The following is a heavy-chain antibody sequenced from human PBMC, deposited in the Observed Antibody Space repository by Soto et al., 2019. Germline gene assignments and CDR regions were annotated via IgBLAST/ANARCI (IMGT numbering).Heavy chain of an antibody. CDR3: AKDERYCSSTSCLPVFDY. D-gene: IGHD2-2*01. V-gene: IGHV3-23*01. Sequence: GGSLRLSCAASGFTFSSYAMSWVRQAPGKGLEWVSAISGSGGSTYYADSVKGRFTISRDNSKNMLYLQMNSLRAEDTAVYYCAKDERYCSSTSCLPVFDYWGQGTLVTVSS. CDR2: ISGSGGST. CDR1: GFTFSSYA. J-gene: IGHJ4*02.